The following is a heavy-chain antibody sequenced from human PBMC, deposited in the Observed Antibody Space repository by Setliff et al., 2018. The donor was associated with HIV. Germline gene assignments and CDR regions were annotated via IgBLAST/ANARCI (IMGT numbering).Heavy chain of an antibody. J-gene: IGHJ4*02. CDR3: AGAGSGTRAPPRY. CDR2: IFYSGST. V-gene: IGHV4-59*01. Sequence: PSETLSLTCTVSGGSISSYYWSWIRQPPGEGLEWIGYIFYSGSTNYNPSLKGRVTISLDTSKNQFSLKLTSVTAADTAVYYCAGAGSGTRAPPRYWGQGTLVTVSS. CDR1: GGSISSYY. D-gene: IGHD1-1*01.